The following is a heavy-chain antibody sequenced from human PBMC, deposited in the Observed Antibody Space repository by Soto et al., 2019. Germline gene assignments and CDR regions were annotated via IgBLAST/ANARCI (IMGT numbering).Heavy chain of an antibody. CDR1: GYTFTSYY. Sequence: ASVKVSCKASGYTFTSYYMHWVRQAPGQGLEWMGIINPSGGSTSYAQKFQSRVTMTRDTSTSTVYMELSSLRSEDTAVYYCARVHYDSSGYYSYYYYGMDVWGQGTTVTVSS. D-gene: IGHD3-22*01. V-gene: IGHV1-46*03. CDR3: ARVHYDSSGYYSYYYYGMDV. CDR2: INPSGGST. J-gene: IGHJ6*02.